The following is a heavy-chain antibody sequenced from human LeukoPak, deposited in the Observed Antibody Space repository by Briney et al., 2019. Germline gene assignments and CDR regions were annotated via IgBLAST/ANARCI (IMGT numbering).Heavy chain of an antibody. Sequence: AASVKVSCKASGGTFSSYAISWVRQAPGQGLEWMGWMNPNSGNTGYAQKFQGRVTITRNTSISTAYMELSSLRSEDTAVYYCAREERGSDAFDIWGQGTMVTVSS. D-gene: IGHD1-26*01. CDR3: AREERGSDAFDI. CDR1: GGTFSSYA. V-gene: IGHV1-8*03. CDR2: MNPNSGNT. J-gene: IGHJ3*02.